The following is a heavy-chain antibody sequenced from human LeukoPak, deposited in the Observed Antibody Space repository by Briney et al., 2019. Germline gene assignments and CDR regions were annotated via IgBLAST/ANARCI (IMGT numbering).Heavy chain of an antibody. CDR3: VKEGTRYGSTWSDH. CDR1: GFTFSAYG. CDR2: ISYEGRTI. J-gene: IGHJ5*02. Sequence: GGSLRLSCAASGFTFSAYGMHWVRQAPGKGLEWVAVISYEGRTIYYSDSVEGRFTISRDNAKNTLDLQMNSLRVEDTAVYFCVKEGTRYGSTWSDHWGPGTLVTVSS. V-gene: IGHV3-30*18. D-gene: IGHD6-13*01.